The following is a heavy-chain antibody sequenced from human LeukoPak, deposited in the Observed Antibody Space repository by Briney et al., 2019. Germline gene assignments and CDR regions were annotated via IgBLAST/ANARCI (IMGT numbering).Heavy chain of an antibody. V-gene: IGHV4-34*01. CDR1: GASFSAYY. J-gene: IGHJ4*02. CDR3: ATRSTGVAATFDC. CDR2: INHTGVT. D-gene: IGHD2-15*01. Sequence: SETLSLTCAVSGASFSAYYWSWIRQPPEKGLEWLGEINHTGVTNYNPSLKSRVTISVDTSKNQFSLKLSSVTAADTAVYYCATRSTGVAATFDCWGQGALVTVSS.